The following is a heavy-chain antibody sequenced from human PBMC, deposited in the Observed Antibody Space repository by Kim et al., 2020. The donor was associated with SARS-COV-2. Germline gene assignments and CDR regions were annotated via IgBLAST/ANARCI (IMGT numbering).Heavy chain of an antibody. CDR2: IYNSGST. D-gene: IGHD6-19*01. J-gene: IGHJ4*02. V-gene: IGHV4-59*01. Sequence: SETLSLTCTVSGGSISGFYWTWIRQPPGKGLEWIGYIYNSGSTNYNPSLKSRVTISSDTSRNQFSLKLNSVTAADTAVYYCARGTPLTWLSSGWSGHFFGYWGQGTVVPVSS. CDR3: ARGTPLTWLSSGWSGHFFGY. CDR1: GGSISGFY.